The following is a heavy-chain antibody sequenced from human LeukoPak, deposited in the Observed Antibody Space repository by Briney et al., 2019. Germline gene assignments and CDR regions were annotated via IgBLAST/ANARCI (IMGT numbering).Heavy chain of an antibody. V-gene: IGHV4-59*12. CDR2: ISYSGST. CDR3: ARGVTLVRGVTYHGGMDV. J-gene: IGHJ6*02. CDR1: GGSISSYY. Sequence: SETLSLTCTVSGGSISSYYWSWIRQPPGKGLEWIGYISYSGSTNYNPSLKSRVTISVDTSRNQFSLKLSSVTAADTAVYYCARGVTLVRGVTYHGGMDVWGQGTTVTVSS. D-gene: IGHD3-10*01.